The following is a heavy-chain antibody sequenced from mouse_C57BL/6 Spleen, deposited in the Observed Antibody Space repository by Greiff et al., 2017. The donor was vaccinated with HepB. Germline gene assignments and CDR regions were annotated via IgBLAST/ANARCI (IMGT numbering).Heavy chain of an antibody. CDR2: IYPGDGDT. CDR3: ARERMVSSFWFAY. V-gene: IGHV1-82*01. Sequence: VQLQQSGPELVKPGASVKISCKASGYAFSSSWMNWVKQRPGKGLEWIGRIYPGDGDTKYNGKFKGKATLTADKSSSTAYMQLSSLTSEDSAVYFCARERMVSSFWFAYRGQGTLVTVSA. J-gene: IGHJ3*01. D-gene: IGHD1-1*01. CDR1: GYAFSSSW.